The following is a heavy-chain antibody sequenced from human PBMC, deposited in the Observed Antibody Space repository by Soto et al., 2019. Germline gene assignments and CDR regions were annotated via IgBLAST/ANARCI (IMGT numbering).Heavy chain of an antibody. V-gene: IGHV1-3*01. CDR1: GYTFTSYA. J-gene: IGHJ4*02. CDR3: ARGARITGTPGY. Sequence: GASVKVSCKASGYTFTSYAMHWVRQAPGQRLEWMGWINAGNGNTKYSQKFQGRVTITRDTSASTAYMELSSLRSEDTAVYYCARGARITGTPGYWGQGTLVTVSS. CDR2: INAGNGNT. D-gene: IGHD1-20*01.